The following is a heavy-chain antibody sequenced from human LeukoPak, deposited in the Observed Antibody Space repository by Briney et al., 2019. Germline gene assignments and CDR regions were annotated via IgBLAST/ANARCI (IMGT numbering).Heavy chain of an antibody. CDR2: VDSGGGS. CDR3: ARDSAPGDFDY. CDR1: GGSISSSGYY. Sequence: SETLSLTCTVSGGSISSSGYYWGWVRQPPGKGLEWIGSVDSGGGSHYNPSLKSRVTTSRDTSKNQVSLRLTSVTAADTAVYYCARDSAPGDFDYWGQGTLVTVSS. D-gene: IGHD7-27*01. V-gene: IGHV4-39*07. J-gene: IGHJ4*02.